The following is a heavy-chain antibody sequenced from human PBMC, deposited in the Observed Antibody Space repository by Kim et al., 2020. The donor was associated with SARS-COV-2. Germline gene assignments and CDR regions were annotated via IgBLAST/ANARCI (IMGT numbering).Heavy chain of an antibody. CDR3: ARDHAPQKLPSVHPFDY. V-gene: IGHV3-30*04. Sequence: GGSLRLSCAASGFTFSSYAMHWVRQAPGKGLEWVAVISYDGSNKYYADSVKGRFTISRDNSKNTLYLQMNSLRAEDTAVYYCARDHAPQKLPSVHPFDYWGQGTLVTVSS. CDR2: ISYDGSNK. J-gene: IGHJ4*02. D-gene: IGHD1-1*01. CDR1: GFTFSSYA.